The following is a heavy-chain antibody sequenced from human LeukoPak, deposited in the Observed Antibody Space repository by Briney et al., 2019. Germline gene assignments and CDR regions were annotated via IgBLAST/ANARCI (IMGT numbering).Heavy chain of an antibody. CDR2: MYYTGST. CDR1: GGSISTYY. Sequence: SETLSLTCTVSGGSISTYYWSWVRQPPGKGLEWIGFMYYTGSTNYNPSLKSRVTISLDASKNQFSLKVSSVTAADTAVYYCARGVYIAAAQYGYWGQGTLVTVSS. J-gene: IGHJ4*02. CDR3: ARGVYIAAAQYGY. D-gene: IGHD6-13*01. V-gene: IGHV4-59*01.